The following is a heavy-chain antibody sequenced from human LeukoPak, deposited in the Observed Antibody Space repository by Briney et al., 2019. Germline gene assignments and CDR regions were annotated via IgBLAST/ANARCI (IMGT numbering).Heavy chain of an antibody. D-gene: IGHD3-10*01. CDR3: ARQSITMVRGVKVGYYFDY. CDR2: IYYSGST. Sequence: SQTLSLTCTVSGGSISSGSYYWSWIRQPPGKGLEWIGYIYYSGSTNYNPSLKSRVTISVDTSKNQFSLKLSSVTAADTAVYYCARQSITMVRGVKVGYYFDYWGQGTLVTVSS. J-gene: IGHJ4*02. V-gene: IGHV4-61*01. CDR1: GGSISSGSYY.